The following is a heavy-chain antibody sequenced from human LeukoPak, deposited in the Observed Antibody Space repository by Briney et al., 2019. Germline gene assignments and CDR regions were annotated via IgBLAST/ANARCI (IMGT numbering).Heavy chain of an antibody. J-gene: IGHJ4*02. CDR3: TRDLEPSANYYFFDY. V-gene: IGHV3-49*04. CDR1: GFTFSTYS. D-gene: IGHD3-10*01. Sequence: GGSLRLSCAASGFTFSTYSMSWVRQAPGKGLEWVGFIRSKAYGGTTEYAASVKGRFTISRDDSKSIAYLQMNSLKTEDTAVYYCTRDLEPSANYYFFDYWGQGTLVTVSS. CDR2: IRSKAYGGTT.